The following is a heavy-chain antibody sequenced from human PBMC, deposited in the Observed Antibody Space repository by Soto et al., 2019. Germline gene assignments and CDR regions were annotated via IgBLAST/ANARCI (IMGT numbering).Heavy chain of an antibody. CDR1: GFTFSSYS. CDR3: ASYCSSTSCYGLGGV. CDR2: ISSSSSYI. V-gene: IGHV3-21*01. J-gene: IGHJ6*02. D-gene: IGHD2-2*01. Sequence: GGSLRLSCAASGFTFSSYSMNWVRQAPGKGLEWVSSISSSSSYIYHADSVKGRFTISRDNAKNSLYLQMNSLRAEDTAVYYCASYCSSTSCYGLGGVWGQGTTVTVSS.